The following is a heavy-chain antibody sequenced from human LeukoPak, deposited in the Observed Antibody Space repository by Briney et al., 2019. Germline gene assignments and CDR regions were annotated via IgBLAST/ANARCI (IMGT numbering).Heavy chain of an antibody. J-gene: IGHJ5*02. CDR3: AREIVVVPAAMGPNWFDP. Sequence: ASVKVSCKASGYTFTSYYMHWVRQAPGQGLEWMGIINPSGGSTSYAQKFQGRVTMTRDMSTSTVYMELSSLRSEDTAVYYCAREIVVVPAAMGPNWFDPWGQGTLATVSS. CDR1: GYTFTSYY. D-gene: IGHD2-2*01. V-gene: IGHV1-46*01. CDR2: INPSGGST.